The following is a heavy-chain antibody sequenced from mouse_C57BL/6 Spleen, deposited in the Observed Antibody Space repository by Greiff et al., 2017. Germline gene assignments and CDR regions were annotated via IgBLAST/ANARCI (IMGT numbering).Heavy chain of an antibody. CDR2: IWSDGST. D-gene: IGHD1-1*01. V-gene: IGHV2-6-1*01. Sequence: VMLVESGPGLVAPSQSLSITCTVSGFSLTSYGVHWVRQPPGKGLEWLVVIWSDGSTTNKSALKSRLSISKDNSTSQVFLKMNSLQTEDTAMYYCARHYYGSSYWYFEVWGTGTTVTVSS. CDR1: GFSLTSYG. CDR3: ARHYYGSSYWYFEV. J-gene: IGHJ1*03.